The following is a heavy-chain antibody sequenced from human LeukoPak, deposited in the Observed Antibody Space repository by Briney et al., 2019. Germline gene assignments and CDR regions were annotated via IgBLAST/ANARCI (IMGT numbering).Heavy chain of an antibody. V-gene: IGHV3-21*01. Sequence: GGSLRLSCAASGFTFSNYNMNWVRQAPGKGLEWVSSISSGSSYIYYADSVKGRFTISRDNAKNSLYLQMHSLSAEGTAVYYCARYSGSYRDYWGQGTLVTVSS. CDR2: ISSGSSYI. D-gene: IGHD3-10*01. CDR1: GFTFSNYN. J-gene: IGHJ4*02. CDR3: ARYSGSYRDY.